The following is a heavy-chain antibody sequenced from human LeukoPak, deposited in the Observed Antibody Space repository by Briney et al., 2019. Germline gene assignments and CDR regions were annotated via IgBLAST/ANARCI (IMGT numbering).Heavy chain of an antibody. Sequence: TGGSLRLSCAASGFTFSNAWMSWVRQAPGKGLESVGRIKSKTDGETTDYAAPVKGRFTISRDDSTNTLYLQMNSLKIEDTAVYYCTSRTGDGYWGQGTLVTVSS. J-gene: IGHJ4*02. CDR3: TSRTGDGY. CDR1: GFTFSNAW. V-gene: IGHV3-15*01. CDR2: IKSKTDGETT. D-gene: IGHD5-24*01.